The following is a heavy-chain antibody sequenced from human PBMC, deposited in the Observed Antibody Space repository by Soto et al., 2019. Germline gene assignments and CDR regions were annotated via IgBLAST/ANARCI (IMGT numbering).Heavy chain of an antibody. CDR2: ITYDGKYN. D-gene: IGHD1-1*01. J-gene: IGHJ3*02. V-gene: IGHV3-30*04. CDR3: ARDVYKIGADAFHI. Sequence: QEQLVESGGGVVQPGGSLRLSCAASGFTFSSYAMHWVRQAPGRGLEWVAAITYDGKYNYDADSVKGRFTISRDNPMHPLYLQMNRLRPEDTAVYRCARDVYKIGADAFHILGQGTMVTVSS. CDR1: GFTFSSYA.